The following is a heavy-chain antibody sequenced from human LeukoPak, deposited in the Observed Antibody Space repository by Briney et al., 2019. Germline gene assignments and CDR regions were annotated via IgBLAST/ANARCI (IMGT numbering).Heavy chain of an antibody. D-gene: IGHD6-13*01. Sequence: GASVKVSCKASGYTFTSYAMHWVRQAPGQRLEWMGWINAGNGNTKYSQKFQGRVTITRDTSASTAYMELSSLRSEDTAVYYCARDYSLAAAVNYRGQGTLVTVSS. V-gene: IGHV1-3*01. J-gene: IGHJ4*02. CDR2: INAGNGNT. CDR3: ARDYSLAAAVNY. CDR1: GYTFTSYA.